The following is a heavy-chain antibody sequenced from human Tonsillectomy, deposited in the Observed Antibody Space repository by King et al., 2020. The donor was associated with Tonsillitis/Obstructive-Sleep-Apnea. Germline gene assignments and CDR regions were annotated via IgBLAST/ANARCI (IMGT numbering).Heavy chain of an antibody. V-gene: IGHV1-18*01. D-gene: IGHD2-2*01. CDR1: DYTFTNFG. Sequence: QLVQSGAEVKKPGASAKVSCKASDYTFTNFGISWVRQAPGQGLEWMGWISASNGNTKYAQKIQGRVTMTTDTSTSTAYMELRSLRSDDTAVYYCARDWGDIVVEPAAIHSGYGFGSRKYNFYYYGMDVWGQGTTVTVSS. CDR3: ARDWGDIVVEPAAIHSGYGFGSRKYNFYYYGMDV. CDR2: ISASNGNT. J-gene: IGHJ6*02.